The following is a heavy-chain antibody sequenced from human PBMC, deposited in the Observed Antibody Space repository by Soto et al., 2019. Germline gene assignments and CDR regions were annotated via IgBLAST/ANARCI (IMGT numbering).Heavy chain of an antibody. Sequence: QLQLQESGPGLVKPSETLYLTCTVSGGSISSSSYYWGWIRQPPGKGLEWIGSIYYSGSTYYNPSLKSRVTISVDTSKNQFSLKLSSVTTADTAVYYCARLGSMIPRSFDYWGQGTLVTVSS. CDR2: IYYSGST. CDR3: ARLGSMIPRSFDY. CDR1: GGSISSSSYY. V-gene: IGHV4-39*01. D-gene: IGHD3-22*01. J-gene: IGHJ4*02.